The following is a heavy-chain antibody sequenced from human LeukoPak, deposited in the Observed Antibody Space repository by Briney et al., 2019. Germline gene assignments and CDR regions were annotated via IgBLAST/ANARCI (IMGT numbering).Heavy chain of an antibody. Sequence: GGSLRLSCAASGFTLGSYGMSWVRQAPGKGLEWVSFITPNADRTSYADSVEGRFTISRDNPRNTLYMQMNSLRDEDTAIYYCAIMHGYYDGSGYWVQWGQGTLVTVSS. J-gene: IGHJ1*01. V-gene: IGHV3-23*01. CDR1: GFTLGSYG. CDR2: ITPNADRT. CDR3: AIMHGYYDGSGYWVQ. D-gene: IGHD3-22*01.